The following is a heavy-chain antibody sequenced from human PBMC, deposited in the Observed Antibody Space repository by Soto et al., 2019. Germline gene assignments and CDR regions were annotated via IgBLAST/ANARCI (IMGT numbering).Heavy chain of an antibody. J-gene: IGHJ4*02. CDR1: GGSISSGGYY. D-gene: IGHD3-10*01. Sequence: QVQLQESGPGLVKPSQTLSLTCTVSGGSISSGGYYWSWIRQHPGKGLEWIGYIYYSGSTYYNPSLKSRVTISVDTSKNQCSLKLSSVTAADTAVYYCARERITMVRGVTGDYYFDYWGQGTLVTVSS. CDR2: IYYSGST. CDR3: ARERITMVRGVTGDYYFDY. V-gene: IGHV4-31*03.